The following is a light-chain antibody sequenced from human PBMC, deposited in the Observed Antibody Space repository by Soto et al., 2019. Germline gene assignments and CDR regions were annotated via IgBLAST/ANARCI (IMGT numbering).Light chain of an antibody. J-gene: IGKJ1*01. Sequence: EIGLTQSPGTLSLSPGERATLSCMASQTVTRNYLAWHQQKPGQAPRLIIHGASSRATGVPDRITGSGSGTDFTLPISRLEPEDFAVYYCQQYGGSTRTFGQGTKVDIK. CDR2: GAS. CDR1: QTVTRNY. CDR3: QQYGGSTRT. V-gene: IGKV3-20*01.